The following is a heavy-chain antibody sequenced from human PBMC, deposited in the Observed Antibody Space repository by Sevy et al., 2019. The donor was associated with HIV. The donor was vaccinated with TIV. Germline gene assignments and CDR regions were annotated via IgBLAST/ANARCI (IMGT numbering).Heavy chain of an antibody. Sequence: SETLSLTFTVSGFSISSDYYWGWIRQPPGKGLEWIGSIYDGGSTYYNPSLKSRVTISIDTSKNQFSLKLSSVTAADTAVYYCARDYSGSGTHYEFVYWGQGTLVTVSS. CDR2: IYDGGST. CDR1: GFSISSDYY. D-gene: IGHD3-10*01. CDR3: ARDYSGSGTHYEFVY. V-gene: IGHV4-38-2*02. J-gene: IGHJ4*02.